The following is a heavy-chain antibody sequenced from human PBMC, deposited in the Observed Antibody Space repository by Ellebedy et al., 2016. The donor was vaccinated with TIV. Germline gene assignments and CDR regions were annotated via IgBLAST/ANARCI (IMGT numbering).Heavy chain of an antibody. CDR2: IYYSGST. D-gene: IGHD4-23*01. CDR1: GGSISSYH. J-gene: IGHJ4*02. CDR3: AREVPPGQLLY. Sequence: MPSETLSLTCTVSGGSISSYHWSWIRQPPGKGLEWIGYIYYSGSTSYNPSLKSRVTISVDASKNQFSLKLSSVTPADTAVYYCAREVPPGQLLYWGQGTLVTVSS. V-gene: IGHV4-59*01.